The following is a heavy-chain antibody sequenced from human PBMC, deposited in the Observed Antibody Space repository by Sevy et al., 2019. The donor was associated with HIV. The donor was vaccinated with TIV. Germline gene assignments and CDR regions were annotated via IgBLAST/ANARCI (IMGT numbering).Heavy chain of an antibody. Sequence: GGSLRLSCAASGFSVSNSYMSWVRQAPGKGLQWVSVIYSGDSTYYTDSVKGRFTISRDNSKNTLYLQMNSLRAEDTAVYYCARANLWFGRAHYYYYGMDVWGQGTTVTVSS. CDR2: IYSGDST. CDR1: GFSVSNSY. V-gene: IGHV3-53*01. D-gene: IGHD3-10*01. J-gene: IGHJ6*02. CDR3: ARANLWFGRAHYYYYGMDV.